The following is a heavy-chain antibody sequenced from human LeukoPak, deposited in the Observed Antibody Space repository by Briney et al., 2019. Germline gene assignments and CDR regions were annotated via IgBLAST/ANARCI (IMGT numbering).Heavy chain of an antibody. Sequence: GGSLRLSCAASGFTFSSYTMNWVRQAPGKGLEWLSSISISSSYKYYADSLKGRFTISRDNAKNSLYLQMNSLRAEDTAVYYCARGVGHYFDYWGQGTLVTVSS. CDR1: GFTFSSYT. CDR3: ARGVGHYFDY. J-gene: IGHJ4*02. CDR2: ISISSSYK. V-gene: IGHV3-21*01.